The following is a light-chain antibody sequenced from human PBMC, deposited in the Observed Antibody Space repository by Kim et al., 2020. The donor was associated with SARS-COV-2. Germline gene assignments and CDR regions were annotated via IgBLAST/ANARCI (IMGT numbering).Light chain of an antibody. V-gene: IGLV2-8*01. CDR3: SSYAGSNKVV. Sequence: QSALTQPPSASGSPGQSVTLSCTGTSSDVGGYNYLSWYQQHPGKAPKLMIYEVSKRPSGVPDRFSGSKSGNTASLTVSGLQAEDEADYYCSSYAGSNKVVFGGGTKLTVL. CDR1: SSDVGGYNY. J-gene: IGLJ2*01. CDR2: EVS.